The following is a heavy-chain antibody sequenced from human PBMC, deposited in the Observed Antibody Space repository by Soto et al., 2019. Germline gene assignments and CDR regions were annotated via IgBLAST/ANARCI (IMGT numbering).Heavy chain of an antibody. Sequence: EVQLVESGGGLVQPGGSLRLSCSGSGFTFRNHWMYWVRQAPGKGLAWVANIKQDGSKIYYVDSVKGRFTISRDNAKNSLYLQMNTLRAEDTAVYYCSAGDSFDYWGQGALVTVSS. D-gene: IGHD2-8*02. V-gene: IGHV3-7*01. J-gene: IGHJ4*02. CDR2: IKQDGSKI. CDR3: SAGDSFDY. CDR1: GFTFRNHW.